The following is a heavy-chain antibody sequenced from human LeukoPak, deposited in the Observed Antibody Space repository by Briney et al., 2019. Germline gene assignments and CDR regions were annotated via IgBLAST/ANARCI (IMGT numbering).Heavy chain of an antibody. J-gene: IGHJ4*02. CDR2: INHSGST. Sequence: SETLSLTCAVYGGSFSGYYWSWIRQPPGKGLEWIGEINHSGSTNYNPSLKSRVTISVDTSKNRFSLKLSSVTAADTAVYYCARGGHSSGYYYGVWGQGTLVTVSS. CDR1: GGSFSGYY. CDR3: ARGGHSSGYYYGV. D-gene: IGHD3-22*01. V-gene: IGHV4-34*01.